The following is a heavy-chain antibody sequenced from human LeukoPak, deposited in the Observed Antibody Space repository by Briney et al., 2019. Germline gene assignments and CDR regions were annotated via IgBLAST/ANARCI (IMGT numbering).Heavy chain of an antibody. J-gene: IGHJ4*02. D-gene: IGHD6-19*01. CDR1: GGSFSGYY. CDR2: INHSGST. Sequence: PSETLSLTCAVYGGSFSGYYRSWIRHPPGKGLERIGEINHSGSTNYNPSLKSRVTISVDTSKNQFSLELSSVTAADTAVYYCAKRSAESSRYFDYWGQGTLVTVSS. CDR3: AKRSAESSRYFDY. V-gene: IGHV4-34*01.